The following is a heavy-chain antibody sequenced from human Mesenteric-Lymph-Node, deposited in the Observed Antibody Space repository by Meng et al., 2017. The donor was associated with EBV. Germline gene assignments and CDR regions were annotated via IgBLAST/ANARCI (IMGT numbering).Heavy chain of an antibody. CDR2: ISGSGGST. CDR3: AKGNIAAAGTGY. Sequence: EVQLVESGGGLVQPGGSLRLSGAASGYTFSSYAMSGVRQAPGKGLEWVSAISGSGGSTYYADSVKGRFTISRDNSKNTLYLQMNSLRAEDTAVYYCAKGNIAAAGTGYWGQGTLVTVSS. D-gene: IGHD6-13*01. CDR1: GYTFSSYA. J-gene: IGHJ4*02. V-gene: IGHV3-23*04.